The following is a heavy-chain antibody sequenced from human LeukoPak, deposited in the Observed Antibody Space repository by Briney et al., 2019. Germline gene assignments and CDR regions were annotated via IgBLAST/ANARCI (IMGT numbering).Heavy chain of an antibody. CDR2: IKKDGSET. Sequence: GGSLRLSCAASGFTFSTSWMSWVRQIPGKGLEWVANIKKDGSETYYEDSVKGRFTISRDNAKNSLYLQMNSLRAEDTAMYYCARGRYSGTTYYFDYWGQGTLVTVSS. D-gene: IGHD5-12*01. CDR1: GFTFSTSW. CDR3: ARGRYSGTTYYFDY. V-gene: IGHV3-7*03. J-gene: IGHJ4*02.